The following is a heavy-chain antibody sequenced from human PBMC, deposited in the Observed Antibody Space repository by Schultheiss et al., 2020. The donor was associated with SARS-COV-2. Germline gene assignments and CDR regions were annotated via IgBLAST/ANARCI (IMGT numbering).Heavy chain of an antibody. CDR3: ARGAYGDYVVDY. J-gene: IGHJ4*02. V-gene: IGHV3-30*03. CDR2: ISYDGSNK. Sequence: GGSLRLSCAASGLTFSNYGMHWVRQAPGKGLEWVGVISYDGSNKDYADSVKGRFTISRDNSKNTLYLQMNSLRAEDTAVYYCARGAYGDYVVDYWGQGTLVTVSS. D-gene: IGHD4-17*01. CDR1: GLTFSNYG.